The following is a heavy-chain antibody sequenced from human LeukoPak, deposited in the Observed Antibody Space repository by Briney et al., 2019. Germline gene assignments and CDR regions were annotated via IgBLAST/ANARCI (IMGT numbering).Heavy chain of an antibody. CDR3: ARDSSSAFYYFDY. D-gene: IGHD6-6*01. CDR2: ISSSSSYI. CDR1: GFAFSSYS. Sequence: GGSLRLSCAASGFAFSSYSMNWVRQAPGKGLEWVSSISSSSSYIYYADSVKGRFTISRDNAKNSLYLQMNSLRAEDTAVYYCARDSSSAFYYFDYWGQGTLVTVSS. V-gene: IGHV3-21*01. J-gene: IGHJ4*02.